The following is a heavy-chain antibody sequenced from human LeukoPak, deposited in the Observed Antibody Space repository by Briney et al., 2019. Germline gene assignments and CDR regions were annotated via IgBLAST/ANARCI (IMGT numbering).Heavy chain of an antibody. Sequence: GGSLRLSCAASGFTFSSYAMSWVRQAPGRGLEWVSAISGSGGSTYYADSVKGRFTISRDNSKNTLYLQMNSLRAEDTAVYYCAKSRVVPAASSLFDYWGQGTLVTVSS. CDR2: ISGSGGST. CDR1: GFTFSSYA. V-gene: IGHV3-23*01. CDR3: AKSRVVPAASSLFDY. D-gene: IGHD2-2*01. J-gene: IGHJ4*02.